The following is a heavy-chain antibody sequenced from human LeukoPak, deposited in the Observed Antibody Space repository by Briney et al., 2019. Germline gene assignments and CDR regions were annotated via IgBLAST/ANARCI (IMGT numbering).Heavy chain of an antibody. CDR3: AKRGVVLRTGSLLDS. CDR1: GFTFDNYA. D-gene: IGHD2-8*02. J-gene: IGHJ4*02. Sequence: PGGSLRLSCAASGFTFDNYAMAWVRQAPGKGLEWVSTISPTGGSTYYADSVKGRFTISRDNSKNTLYVQMNSLRAEDTAVYYCAKRGVVLRTGSLLDSWGQGTLVSVSS. V-gene: IGHV3-23*01. CDR2: ISPTGGST.